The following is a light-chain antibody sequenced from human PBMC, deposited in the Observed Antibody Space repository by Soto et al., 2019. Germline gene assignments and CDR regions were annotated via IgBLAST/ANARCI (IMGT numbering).Light chain of an antibody. CDR3: QQRDSWPPFT. CDR1: RSIGTS. V-gene: IGKV3-11*01. J-gene: IGKJ4*01. Sequence: EVVLTQSPATLSLSPGESATLSCRASRSIGTSLAWYQHRPGQPPRLLIYDAFNRATGIPARFSGGGSGTDFTLTTTSLQPDDFAVTYCQQRDSWPPFTFGGGTKVDIK. CDR2: DAF.